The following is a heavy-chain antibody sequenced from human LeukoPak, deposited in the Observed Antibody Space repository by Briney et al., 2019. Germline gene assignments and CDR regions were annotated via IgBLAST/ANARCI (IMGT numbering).Heavy chain of an antibody. V-gene: IGHV1-18*01. CDR1: GYTFTSYG. Sequence: GASVKVSCKASGYTFTSYGISWVRQAPGQGLEWMGWISAYNGNTNYAQKLQGRVTMTRDTSISTAYMELSSLRSEDTAVYYCADLVYCSSSSCYEPFNQTWGQGTLVTVSP. CDR2: ISAYNGNT. D-gene: IGHD2-2*01. CDR3: ADLVYCSSSSCYEPFNQT. J-gene: IGHJ4*02.